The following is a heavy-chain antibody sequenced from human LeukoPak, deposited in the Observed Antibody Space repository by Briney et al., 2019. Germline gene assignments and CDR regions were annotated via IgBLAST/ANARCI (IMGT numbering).Heavy chain of an antibody. CDR2: IRYDGSNK. J-gene: IGHJ4*02. CDR3: AKDLRPVTTYHYFDY. Sequence: PGRSLRLSCAASGFTFSSYGMHCVRQAPGKGLEWVAFIRYDGSNKYYADSVKGRFTISRDNSKNTLYLQMNSLRAEDTAVYYCAKDLRPVTTYHYFDYGGQGTLVTVSA. V-gene: IGHV3-30*02. D-gene: IGHD4-17*01. CDR1: GFTFSSYG.